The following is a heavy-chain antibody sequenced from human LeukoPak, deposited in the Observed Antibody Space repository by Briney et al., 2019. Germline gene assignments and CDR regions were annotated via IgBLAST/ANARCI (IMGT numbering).Heavy chain of an antibody. Sequence: PGGSLRLSCAASGFTFSSYAMHWVRQAPGKGLEWVAVISYDGSNKYYADSVKGRFTISRDNSKNTPYLQMNSLRAEDTAVYYCARSKVTMVRGVISGMDVWGQGTTVTVSS. D-gene: IGHD3-10*01. CDR1: GFTFSSYA. V-gene: IGHV3-30-3*01. CDR3: ARSKVTMVRGVISGMDV. J-gene: IGHJ6*02. CDR2: ISYDGSNK.